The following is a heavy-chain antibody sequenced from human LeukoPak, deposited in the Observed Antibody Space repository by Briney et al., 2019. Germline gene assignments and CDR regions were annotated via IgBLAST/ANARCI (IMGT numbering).Heavy chain of an antibody. D-gene: IGHD2-21*01. V-gene: IGHV1-69*05. CDR2: IIPIFGTA. CDR3: AREGTLWSLNPFDY. J-gene: IGHJ4*02. CDR1: GGTFSSYA. Sequence: SVKVSCKASGGTFSSYAISWVRQAPGQGLEWMGRIIPIFGTANYAQKFQGRVTITTDGSTSTAYMELSSLRSEDTAVYYCAREGTLWSLNPFDYWGQGTLVTVSS.